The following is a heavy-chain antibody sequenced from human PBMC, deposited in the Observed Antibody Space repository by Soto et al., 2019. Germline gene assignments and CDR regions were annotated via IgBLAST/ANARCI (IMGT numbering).Heavy chain of an antibody. CDR2: ISYDGSDK. CDR3: ARNAGKNWFDP. J-gene: IGHJ5*02. V-gene: IGHV3-30-3*01. Sequence: GGSLRLSCAASGFTFSSYAMHWVRQAPGKGLEWVALISYDGSDKDYADSVKGRFTISRDNAKNSLYLQMNSLRAEDTAVYYCARNAGKNWFDPWGQGTLVTVSS. CDR1: GFTFSSYA. D-gene: IGHD1-26*01.